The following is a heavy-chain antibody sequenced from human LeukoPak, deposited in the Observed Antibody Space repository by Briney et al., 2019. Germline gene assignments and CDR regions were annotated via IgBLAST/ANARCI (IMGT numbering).Heavy chain of an antibody. CDR1: GFTVSSNY. D-gene: IGHD2-15*01. Sequence: GGSLRLSCAASGFTVSSNYMSWVRQAPGKGLEWVSVIYSGGSTYYADSVKGRFTISRHNSKNTLYLEMNSLRAEDTAVYYCAKDRGYCSGGSCYFIDYWGQGTLVTVSS. CDR3: AKDRGYCSGGSCYFIDY. V-gene: IGHV3-53*04. CDR2: IYSGGST. J-gene: IGHJ4*02.